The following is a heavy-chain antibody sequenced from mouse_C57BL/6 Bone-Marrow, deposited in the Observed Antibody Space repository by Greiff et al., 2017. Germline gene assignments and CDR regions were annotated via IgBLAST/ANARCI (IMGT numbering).Heavy chain of an antibody. J-gene: IGHJ2*01. D-gene: IGHD1-1*01. V-gene: IGHV14-4*01. CDR2: IDPENGDT. CDR3: TPDYYGSRGNY. CDR1: GFNIKDDY. Sequence: EVQLQQSGAELVRPGASVKLSCTASGFNIKDDYMHWVKQRPEQGLEWIGWIDPENGDTEYASKFQGKGTITADTSSNTAYLQLSSLTSEDTAVYYCTPDYYGSRGNYWGQGTTLTVSS.